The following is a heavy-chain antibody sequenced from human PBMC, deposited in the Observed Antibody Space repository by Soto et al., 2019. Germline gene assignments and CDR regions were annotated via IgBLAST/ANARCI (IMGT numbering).Heavy chain of an antibody. CDR3: ARSDWTSGSHHKDY. V-gene: IGHV5-10-1*01. CDR2: IDPSDSYT. CDR1: GYSFTSYW. Sequence: PGESLKISCQGSGYSFTSYWISWVRQMPGKGLEWMGRIDPSDSYTNYSPSFQGHVAISADKSISTAYLQWSSLKASDTAMYYCARSDWTSGSHHKDYWGQGTLVTVSS. J-gene: IGHJ4*02. D-gene: IGHD1-26*01.